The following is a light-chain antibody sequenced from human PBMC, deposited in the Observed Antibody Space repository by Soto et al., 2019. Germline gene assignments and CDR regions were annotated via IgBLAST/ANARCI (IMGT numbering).Light chain of an antibody. J-gene: IGKJ1*01. CDR2: AAT. V-gene: IGKV1-6*01. CDR3: LQDSNYPWT. Sequence: AIQLTQSPSSLSASVGDRVTITCRASTGIRTDLSWYQQKPGKVPKVLIYAATSLHSGVPSRFSGSGSGTDFTLTISSLQPEDFATYYCLQDSNYPWTFGQGTKVDSK. CDR1: TGIRTD.